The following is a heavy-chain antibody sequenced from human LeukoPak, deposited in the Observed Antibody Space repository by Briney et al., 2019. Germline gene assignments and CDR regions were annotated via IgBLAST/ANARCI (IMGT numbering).Heavy chain of an antibody. V-gene: IGHV3-23*01. CDR2: ISGSGGST. J-gene: IGHJ4*02. CDR3: AKLYSSGWYVGY. CDR1: GFTFSSYA. Sequence: GGSLRLSCAASGFTFSSYAMSWVRQAPGKGLEWVSAISGSGGSTYYADSVMGRFTISRDNSKNTLYLQMNSLRAEDTAVYYCAKLYSSGWYVGYWGQGTLVTVSS. D-gene: IGHD6-19*01.